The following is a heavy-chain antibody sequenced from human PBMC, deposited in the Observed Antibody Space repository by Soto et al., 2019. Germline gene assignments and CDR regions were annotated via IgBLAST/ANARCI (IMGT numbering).Heavy chain of an antibody. D-gene: IGHD3-9*01. CDR2: LIPIFGTS. Sequence: QVQLVQSGPEVKKPGSSVKVSCKTSGGTFTTFAISWVRQAPGQGPQWMGRLIPIFGTSIYAQNFQDRVTITGDASTSTAYMELRSLRSEDTAVYFCAREGRHDIWTGLGVMDVWGQGTTVTVSS. CDR1: GGTFTTFA. V-gene: IGHV1-69*18. J-gene: IGHJ6*02. CDR3: AREGRHDIWTGLGVMDV.